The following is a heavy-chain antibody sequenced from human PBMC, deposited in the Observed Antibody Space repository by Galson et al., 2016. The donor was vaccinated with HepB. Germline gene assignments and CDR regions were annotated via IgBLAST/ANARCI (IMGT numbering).Heavy chain of an antibody. J-gene: IGHJ4*02. V-gene: IGHV3-33*08. Sequence: SLRLSCAASGFSISIYSMNWVRQAPGKGLEWVAVIWYDGSNKYYADSVKGRFTISRDNSKNTLYLQMSSLRAEDTAVYYCARESSIAAAGVLDYWGQGTLVTVSS. CDR2: IWYDGSNK. CDR1: GFSISIYS. D-gene: IGHD6-13*01. CDR3: ARESSIAAAGVLDY.